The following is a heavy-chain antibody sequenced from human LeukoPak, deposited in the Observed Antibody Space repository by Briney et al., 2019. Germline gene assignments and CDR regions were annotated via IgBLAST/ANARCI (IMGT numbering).Heavy chain of an antibody. CDR1: GFTFSNYW. V-gene: IGHV3-7*01. J-gene: IGHJ4*02. CDR3: ARIGYSSSSLDY. CDR2: LNQDGSQK. Sequence: GGSLRLSCVGSGFTFSNYWMTWVRQAPGKGLEWLANLNQDGSQKYYEDSVKGRVTMSRDNAKNSVYLQINSLRAEDRAVYYCARIGYSSSSLDYWGQGTLVTVSS. D-gene: IGHD6-13*01.